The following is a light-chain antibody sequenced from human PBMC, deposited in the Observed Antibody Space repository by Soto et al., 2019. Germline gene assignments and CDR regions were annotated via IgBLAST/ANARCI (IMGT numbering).Light chain of an antibody. J-gene: IGKJ1*01. Sequence: EIVLTQSPGTLSLSPGERATLSCRASQSISNSYLAWYQQKPGQAPRLLIYGASSRATGIPDRFSGSGSGTDFTLTVSSLGHEDFAVYYCQQYGSSPQTFGQGTKVDIK. CDR2: GAS. CDR1: QSISNSY. CDR3: QQYGSSPQT. V-gene: IGKV3-20*01.